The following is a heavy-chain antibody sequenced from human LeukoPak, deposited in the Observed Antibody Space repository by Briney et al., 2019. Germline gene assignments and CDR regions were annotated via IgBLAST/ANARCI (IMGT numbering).Heavy chain of an antibody. V-gene: IGHV1-69*13. J-gene: IGHJ3*02. CDR1: AYTISRYY. CDR2: IIPIFGTA. CDR3: ARGKGEMATTRAFDI. Sequence: ASVKVSCKASAYTISRYYMHWVRQAPGQGLEWMGVIIPIFGTAHYAQKFQGRVTITADEPTSTAYMELSSLRSEDSAIYYCARGKGEMATTRAFDIWGQGTMVTVSS. D-gene: IGHD5-24*01.